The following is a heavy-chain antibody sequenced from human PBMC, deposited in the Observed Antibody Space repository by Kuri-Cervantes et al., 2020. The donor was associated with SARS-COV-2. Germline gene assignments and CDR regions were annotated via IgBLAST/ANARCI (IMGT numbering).Heavy chain of an antibody. CDR2: INHSGST. CDR3: ARFGRYSSSWYYFDY. V-gene: IGHV4-34*01. Sequence: TWVRQAPGKGLEWIGEINHSGSTNYNPSLKSRVTISVDTSKNQFSLKLSSVTAADTAVYYCARFGRYSSSWYYFDYWGQGTLVTVSS. J-gene: IGHJ4*02. D-gene: IGHD6-13*01.